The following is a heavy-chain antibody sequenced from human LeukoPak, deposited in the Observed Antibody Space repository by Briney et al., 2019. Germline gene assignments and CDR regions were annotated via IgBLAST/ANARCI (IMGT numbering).Heavy chain of an antibody. CDR3: TTRSPARYCSDGACYSSADY. V-gene: IGHV3-15*07. CDR1: GFGFSSYA. Sequence: GGSLRLSCEASGFGFSSYAMNWVRQAPGKGLEWVGHIRSKADGGTPDYIAPVKGRFTISRDDSKDTLYLQMNSLNTEDTAMYYCTTRSPARYCSDGACYSSADYWGQGTLVTVSS. CDR2: IRSKADGGTP. D-gene: IGHD2-15*01. J-gene: IGHJ4*02.